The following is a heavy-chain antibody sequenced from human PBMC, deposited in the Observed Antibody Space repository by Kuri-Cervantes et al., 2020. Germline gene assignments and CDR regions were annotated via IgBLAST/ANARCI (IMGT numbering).Heavy chain of an antibody. D-gene: IGHD3-10*01. CDR2: IYYSGST. Sequence: GSLRLSCTVSGGSISSDNYYWGWIRQPPGKGLEWIGSIYYSGSTYYNPSLKSRVTISVDTSNNPSNNQFSLKLNSVTAADTAMYYCARQFYGSGPFDPWGQGTLVTVSS. J-gene: IGHJ5*02. CDR3: ARQFYGSGPFDP. V-gene: IGHV4-39*07. CDR1: GGSISSDNYY.